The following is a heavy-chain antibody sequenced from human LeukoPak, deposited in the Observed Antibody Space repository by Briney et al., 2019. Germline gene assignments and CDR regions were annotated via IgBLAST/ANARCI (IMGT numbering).Heavy chain of an antibody. CDR3: TSSYATPGYSSGSFDD. CDR1: GFTFSSYS. J-gene: IGHJ4*02. Sequence: GGSLRLSCVASGFTFSSYSISWIRQAPGKGLEWVSFVSSSSDTIEYADSVKGRFTIARDNAENSVSLQMNSLRAEDTAVYYCTSSYATPGYSSGSFDDWGQGALVIVSS. CDR2: VSSSSDTI. V-gene: IGHV3-48*04. D-gene: IGHD3-22*01.